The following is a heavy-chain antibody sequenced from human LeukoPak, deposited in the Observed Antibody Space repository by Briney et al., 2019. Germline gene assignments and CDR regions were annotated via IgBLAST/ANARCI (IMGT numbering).Heavy chain of an antibody. CDR2: IIPIFGTT. J-gene: IGHJ4*02. CDR3: AKDRLLWFGDTDY. Sequence: ASVKVSCKASGGTFSSYAISWVRQAPGQGLEWMGGIIPIFGTTNYAQKFQDRVTITADKSTSTAYMELSSLRSEDTAVYYCAKDRLLWFGDTDYWGQGTLVTVSS. CDR1: GGTFSSYA. D-gene: IGHD3-10*01. V-gene: IGHV1-69*06.